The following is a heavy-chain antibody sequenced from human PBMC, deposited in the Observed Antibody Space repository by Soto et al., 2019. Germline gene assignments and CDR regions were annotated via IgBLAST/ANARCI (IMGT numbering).Heavy chain of an antibody. D-gene: IGHD2-8*01. J-gene: IGHJ5*02. V-gene: IGHV3-23*01. Sequence: GGSRILSCADSGFRFSSYSMSWVRQSPGKGLEWVAAITATGDRTYYADSVTGRFTISRDNSKKTHYLQMTSLRAEDTAMYYCARQFVRNWFDPWGQGTLVTVSS. CDR2: ITATGDRT. CDR1: GFRFSSYS. CDR3: ARQFVRNWFDP.